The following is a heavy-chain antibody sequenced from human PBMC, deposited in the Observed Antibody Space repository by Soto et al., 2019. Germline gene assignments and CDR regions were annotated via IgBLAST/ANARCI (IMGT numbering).Heavy chain of an antibody. CDR2: INPKGGRP. CDR1: GYTFTSNF. Sequence: QVQLVQSGAEVKKPGASVYVSCKASGYTFTSNFMHWVRQAPGQGLEWMAIINPKGGRPTYAQQFEGRVTVTTYTSTSTVYMGLSSLRSDDTAVYFCARRSTVSDLDYWGQGTLVTVSS. CDR3: ARRSTVSDLDY. J-gene: IGHJ4*02. V-gene: IGHV1-46*01.